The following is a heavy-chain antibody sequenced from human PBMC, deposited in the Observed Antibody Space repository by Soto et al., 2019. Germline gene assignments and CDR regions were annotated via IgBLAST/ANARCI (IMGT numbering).Heavy chain of an antibody. V-gene: IGHV4-38-2*01. CDR1: GYSIGSGYF. D-gene: IGHD3-22*01. J-gene: IGHJ5*02. Sequence: SETLSLTCAVSGYSIGSGYFWGWFRQSPGKGLEWIATIYHSGSTYYNPSLKSRVTISVDTSKNQFPLKLRSVTAADTAVYYCAMDTSGYYCFAPWGQGTLVTVSS. CDR2: IYHSGST. CDR3: AMDTSGYYCFAP.